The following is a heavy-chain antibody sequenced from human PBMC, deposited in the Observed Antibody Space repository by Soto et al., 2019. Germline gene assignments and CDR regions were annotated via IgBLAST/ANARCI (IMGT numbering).Heavy chain of an antibody. CDR2: IYPGDSDT. D-gene: IGHD2-2*01. CDR1: GYSFTSYW. V-gene: IGHV5-51*01. J-gene: IGHJ5*02. CDR3: ARGRYQLPGNWFDP. Sequence: VESLKISCKSSGYSFTSYWIAWVRQMPGKGLEWMGIIYPGDSDTRYSPSFQGQVTISADKSISTAYLQWSSLKASDTALYYCARGRYQLPGNWFDPWGQGTLLTVSS.